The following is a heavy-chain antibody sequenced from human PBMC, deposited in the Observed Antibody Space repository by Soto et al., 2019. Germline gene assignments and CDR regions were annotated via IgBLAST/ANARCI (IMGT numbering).Heavy chain of an antibody. V-gene: IGHV3-23*01. D-gene: IGHD2-2*01. CDR2: ISGSGGST. Sequence: GGSLRLSCAASGFTFSSYAMSWVRQAPGKGLEWVSAISGSGGSTYYADSVKGRFTISRDNSKNTLYLQMNSLRAEDTAVYYCIVVVPAAQSSYWGQGTLVTVSS. J-gene: IGHJ4*02. CDR1: GFTFSSYA. CDR3: IVVVPAAQSSY.